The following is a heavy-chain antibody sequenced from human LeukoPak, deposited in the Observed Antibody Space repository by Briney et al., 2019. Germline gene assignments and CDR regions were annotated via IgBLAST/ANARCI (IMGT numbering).Heavy chain of an antibody. Sequence: SETLSLTCTVSGGSISSCYWSWIRQPPGKGLEWIGYIYYSGSTNYNPSLKSRVTISVDTSKNQFSLKLSSVTAADTAVYYCARDTHYDILTGYYYDACDIWGQGTMATVSS. V-gene: IGHV4-59*01. CDR2: IYYSGST. J-gene: IGHJ3*02. D-gene: IGHD3-9*01. CDR3: ARDTHYDILTGYYYDACDI. CDR1: GGSISSCY.